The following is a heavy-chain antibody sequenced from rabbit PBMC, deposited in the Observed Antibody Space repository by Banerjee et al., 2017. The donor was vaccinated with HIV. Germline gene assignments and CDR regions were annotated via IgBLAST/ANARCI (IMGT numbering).Heavy chain of an antibody. CDR1: GFYLSSRYW. CDR2: IATGSGTI. CDR3: ARSYTYGYAGYAYYFHL. D-gene: IGHD6-1*01. Sequence: EESGGDLVKPEGSLTLTCTASGFYLSSRYWICWVRQAPGKGLEWIACIATGSGTINYASWAKGRFTISKTSSTTVTLQMTSLTAADTATYFCARSYTYGYAGYAYYFHLWGQGTLVTVS. V-gene: IGHV1S45*01. J-gene: IGHJ4*01.